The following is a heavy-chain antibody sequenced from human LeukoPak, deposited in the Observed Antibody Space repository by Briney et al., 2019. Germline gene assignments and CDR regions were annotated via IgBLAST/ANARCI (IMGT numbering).Heavy chain of an antibody. Sequence: GASVKVSCKASGYTFTSCDINWVRQATGQGLEWMGWMNPNSGNTGYAQKFQGRVTMTRNTSISTAYMELSSLRSEDTAVYYCARAEWITIFGVAKLKYNWFDPWGQGTLVTVSS. CDR3: ARAEWITIFGVAKLKYNWFDP. V-gene: IGHV1-8*01. J-gene: IGHJ5*02. CDR2: MNPNSGNT. CDR1: GYTFTSCD. D-gene: IGHD3-3*01.